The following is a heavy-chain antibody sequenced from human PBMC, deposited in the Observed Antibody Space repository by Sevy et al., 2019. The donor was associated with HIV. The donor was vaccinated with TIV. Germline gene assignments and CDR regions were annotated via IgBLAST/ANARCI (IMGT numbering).Heavy chain of an antibody. J-gene: IGHJ4*02. V-gene: IGHV3-7*01. CDR3: ARDSKADYNYGLDKMMAY. CDR2: INQDGSEK. D-gene: IGHD3-16*01. Sequence: GGSLRLSCAASGFTFSSYWMSWVRQAPGKGLEWVANINQDGSEKHYGDSVKGRVTISRDSSKNSLFLQVHSLRVEDTAVYYCARDSKADYNYGLDKMMAYWGQGTLVTVSS. CDR1: GFTFSSYW.